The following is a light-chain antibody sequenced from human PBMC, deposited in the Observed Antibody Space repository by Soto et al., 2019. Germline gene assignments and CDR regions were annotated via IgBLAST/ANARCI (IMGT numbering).Light chain of an antibody. J-gene: IGKJ4*01. CDR2: GAS. V-gene: IGKV3-20*01. Sequence: MSQSPGTLYLSPGERATLSCRASQAVSSILLAWYQQKPGQAPRLLIYGASSRATGIPDRFSGSGSGTDFTLTVSRLEPEDFVVYYCQQHGTSPIFCGGTKV. CDR1: QAVSSIL. CDR3: QQHGTSPI.